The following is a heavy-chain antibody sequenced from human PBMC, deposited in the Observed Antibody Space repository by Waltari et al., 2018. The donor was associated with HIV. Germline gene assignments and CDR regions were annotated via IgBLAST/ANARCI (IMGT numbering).Heavy chain of an antibody. D-gene: IGHD3-22*01. CDR2: ISNIGDII. J-gene: IGHJ4*02. Sequence: QVQLVESGGGLVKPGGSLRLSCAASGFTFSDYYMTWIRQAPGRGRGCISYISNIGDIIYYADSVKGRFTISRDNAKNSLYLQMNSLRAEDTAVYYCARDRWYYFDTSDYFYDYWGQGTLVTVSS. V-gene: IGHV3-11*01. CDR3: ARDRWYYFDTSDYFYDY. CDR1: GFTFSDYY.